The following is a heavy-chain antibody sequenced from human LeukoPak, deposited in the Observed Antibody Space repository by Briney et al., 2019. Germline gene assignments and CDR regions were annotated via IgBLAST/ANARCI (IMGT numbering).Heavy chain of an antibody. CDR1: GFTFSSYW. CDR3: AKPRVRSTSCCNFDY. V-gene: IGHV3-23*01. CDR2: ISGSGGST. J-gene: IGHJ4*02. Sequence: PGGSLRLSCAASGFTFSSYWMSWVRQAPGKGLEWASAISGSGGSTYYADSVKGRFTISRDNSKNTLYLQMNSLRAEDTAVYYCAKPRVRSTSCCNFDYWGQGTLVTVSS. D-gene: IGHD2-2*01.